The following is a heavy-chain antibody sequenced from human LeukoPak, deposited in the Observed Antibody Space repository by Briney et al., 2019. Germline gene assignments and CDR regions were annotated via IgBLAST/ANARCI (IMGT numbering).Heavy chain of an antibody. CDR3: ARVGRGYSYGSYFDY. D-gene: IGHD5-18*01. CDR1: GFTLSSYG. Sequence: GSLRLSCAASGFTLSSYGMSWVRQPPGKGLEWIGEINHSGSTNYNPSLKSRVTISVDTSKNQFSLKLSSVTAADTAVYYCARVGRGYSYGSYFDYWGQGTLVTVSS. CDR2: INHSGST. J-gene: IGHJ4*02. V-gene: IGHV4-34*01.